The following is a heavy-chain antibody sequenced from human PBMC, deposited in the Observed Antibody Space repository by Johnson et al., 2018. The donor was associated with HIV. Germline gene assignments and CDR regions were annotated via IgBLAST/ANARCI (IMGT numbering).Heavy chain of an antibody. CDR3: ARDRAYYDFWSGYPENYDAFDI. D-gene: IGHD3-3*01. Sequence: QVQLVESGGGVVQPGRSLRLSCAASGFTFSSYGMHWVRQAPGKGLEWVAVIWYDGSNKYYADSVKGRFTISRDNAKNTLYLQMNSLRAEDTAVYYCARDRAYYDFWSGYPENYDAFDIWGPGTLVTVSS. CDR2: IWYDGSNK. CDR1: GFTFSSYG. J-gene: IGHJ3*02. V-gene: IGHV3-33*08.